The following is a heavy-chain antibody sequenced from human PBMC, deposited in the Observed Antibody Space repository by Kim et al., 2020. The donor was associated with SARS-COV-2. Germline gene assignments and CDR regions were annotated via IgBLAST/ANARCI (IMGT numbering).Heavy chain of an antibody. J-gene: IGHJ4*02. CDR3: ARVGFGAKFDY. Sequence: IYYADSVNGRLTIARNNAKKSLYLQMNRLRDEDTAVYYCARVGFGAKFDYWGQGTLVTVSS. D-gene: IGHD3-10*01. V-gene: IGHV3-48*02. CDR2: I.